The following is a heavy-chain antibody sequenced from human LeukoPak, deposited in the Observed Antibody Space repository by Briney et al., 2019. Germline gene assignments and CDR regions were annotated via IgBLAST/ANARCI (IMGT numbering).Heavy chain of an antibody. D-gene: IGHD6-13*01. V-gene: IGHV3-9*01. Sequence: GGSLRLSCATSGFSFSSYAMSWVRQAPGKGLEWVSGISWNSGSIGYADSVKGRFTISRDNAKNSLYLQMNSLRAEDTALYYCAKEGAAALGYWGQGTLVTVSP. CDR2: ISWNSGSI. CDR1: GFSFSSYA. CDR3: AKEGAAALGY. J-gene: IGHJ4*02.